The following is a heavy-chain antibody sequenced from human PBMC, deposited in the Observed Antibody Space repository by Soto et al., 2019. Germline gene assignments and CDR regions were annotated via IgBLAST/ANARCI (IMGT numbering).Heavy chain of an antibody. CDR2: ISAYNGNT. CDR3: VVAAQPYYFDY. D-gene: IGHD2-15*01. J-gene: IGHJ4*02. CDR1: GYGFTSSS. Sequence: SVKVSCEASGYGFTSSSSRWVRQAPGQGLGWMGWISAYNGNTNYAQKLQGRVTMTTDTSTSTAYMELRSLRSDDTAVYYCVVAAQPYYFDYWGQGTLVTVSS. V-gene: IGHV1-18*01.